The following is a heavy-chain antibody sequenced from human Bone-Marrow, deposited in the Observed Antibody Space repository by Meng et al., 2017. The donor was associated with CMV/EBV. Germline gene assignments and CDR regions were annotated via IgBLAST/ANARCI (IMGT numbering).Heavy chain of an antibody. V-gene: IGHV3-30*02. Sequence: QVQLVQSGAEVKKPGASVKVSCKASGFTFSSYAMYWVRQAPGKGLQWVSFIHYDGTTKRCVDSVKGRFTISRDNSKNTLYLQMNSLRTEDTAVYYCVKDGGYYSGDYWGQGTLVTVSS. CDR2: IHYDGTTK. J-gene: IGHJ4*02. CDR3: VKDGGYYSGDY. D-gene: IGHD4-11*01. CDR1: GFTFSSYA.